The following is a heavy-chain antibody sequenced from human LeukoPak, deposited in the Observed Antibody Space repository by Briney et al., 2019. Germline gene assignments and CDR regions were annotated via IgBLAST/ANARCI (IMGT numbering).Heavy chain of an antibody. Sequence: GASVKVSCKASGYTFSSYDINWVRQAPGQGLEWLGWMNPDSTKTGYAQKFQGRVTMTSNTPMNTAYMELRDLTSEDTAVYYCARGPPDSTSSDYWGQGNLVTVSS. CDR1: GYTFSSYD. CDR3: ARGPPDSTSSDY. J-gene: IGHJ4*02. V-gene: IGHV1-8*01. D-gene: IGHD2-2*01. CDR2: MNPDSTKT.